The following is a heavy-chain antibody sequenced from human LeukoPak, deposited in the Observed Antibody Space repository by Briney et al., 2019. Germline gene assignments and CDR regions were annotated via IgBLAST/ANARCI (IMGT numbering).Heavy chain of an antibody. CDR3: ARGSLYCSSTSCYSGYFDY. CDR2: IISSSSYI. J-gene: IGHJ4*02. D-gene: IGHD2-2*01. Sequence: GGSLRLSCAASGFTFSSYSMNWVRQASGKGLEWVSSIISSSSYIYYADSVKGRFTISRDNAKNSLYLQMNSLRAEDTAVYYCARGSLYCSSTSCYSGYFDYWGQGTLVTVSS. CDR1: GFTFSSYS. V-gene: IGHV3-21*01.